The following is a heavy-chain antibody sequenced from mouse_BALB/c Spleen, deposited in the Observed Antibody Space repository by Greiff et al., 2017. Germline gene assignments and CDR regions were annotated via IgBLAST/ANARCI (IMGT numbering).Heavy chain of an antibody. CDR1: GFTFSSYA. J-gene: IGHJ1*01. V-gene: IGHV5-6-5*01. CDR3: ARVTTATTGWYFDV. D-gene: IGHD1-2*01. CDR2: ISSGGST. Sequence: EVKVVESGGGLVKPGGSLKLSCAASGFTFSSYAMSWVRQTPEKRLEWVASISSGGSTYYPDSVKGRFTISRDNARNILYLQMSSLRSEDTAMYYCARVTTATTGWYFDVWGAGTTVTVSS.